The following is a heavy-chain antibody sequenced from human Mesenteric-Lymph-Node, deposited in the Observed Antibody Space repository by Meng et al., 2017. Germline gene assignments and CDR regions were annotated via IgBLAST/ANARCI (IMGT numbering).Heavy chain of an antibody. CDR1: GFTFSSYA. CDR2: ISYDGSNK. Sequence: GESLKISCAASGFTFSSYAMHWVRQAPGKGLEWVAVISYDGSNKYYADSVKGRFTISRDNSKNTLYLQMNSLRAGDTAVYYCARAALDGYYSSWGQGTLVTVSS. CDR3: ARAALDGYYSS. J-gene: IGHJ4*02. V-gene: IGHV3-30*07. D-gene: IGHD3-22*01.